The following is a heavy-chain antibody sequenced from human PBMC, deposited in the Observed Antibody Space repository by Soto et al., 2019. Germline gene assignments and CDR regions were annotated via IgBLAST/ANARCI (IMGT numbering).Heavy chain of an antibody. CDR2: IYYSGST. CDR3: ARRTDAVLLVVVPAAAFDY. D-gene: IGHD2-2*01. Sequence: SETLSLTCTVSGGSISSSSYYWGWIRQPPGKGLEWIGSIYYSGSTYYNPSLKSRVTISVDTSKNQFSLKLSSVTAADTAVYYCARRTDAVLLVVVPAAAFDYWGQGTLVTVSS. J-gene: IGHJ4*02. CDR1: GGSISSSSYY. V-gene: IGHV4-39*01.